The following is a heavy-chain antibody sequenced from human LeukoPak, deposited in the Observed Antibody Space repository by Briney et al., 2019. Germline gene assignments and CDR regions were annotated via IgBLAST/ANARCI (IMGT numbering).Heavy chain of an antibody. CDR1: GGTFSNYT. D-gene: IGHD1-26*01. Sequence: SVKVSCKAPGGTFSNYTLSWVRQAPGQGLEWMGGLIPMFGAAHYAQKFQGRLTITTDESTSTVYMEMSSLTSADTAVYYCAALGITWGQGSLVTVSS. J-gene: IGHJ5*02. CDR3: AALGIT. V-gene: IGHV1-69*05. CDR2: LIPMFGAA.